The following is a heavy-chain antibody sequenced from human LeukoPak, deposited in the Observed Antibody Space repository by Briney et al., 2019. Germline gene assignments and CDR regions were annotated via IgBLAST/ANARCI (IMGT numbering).Heavy chain of an antibody. V-gene: IGHV3-7*01. Sequence: GGSLRLSCAASEFTFSSSWMTWVRQAPGKGLEWVANIKEDGSATNYVYSVKGRFTISRDNARNSLYLQMNSLRAEDTAVYYCARDMAYSQFDYWGQGTLVTVSS. CDR3: ARDMAYSQFDY. CDR1: EFTFSSSW. D-gene: IGHD2-21*01. J-gene: IGHJ4*02. CDR2: IKEDGSAT.